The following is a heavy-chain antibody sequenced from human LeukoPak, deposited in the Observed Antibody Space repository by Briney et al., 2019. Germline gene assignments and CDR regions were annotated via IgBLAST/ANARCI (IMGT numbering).Heavy chain of an antibody. V-gene: IGHV4-59*01. CDR1: GGSFSGYY. Sequence: SETLSLTCAVYGGSFSGYYWSWIRQPPGKGLEWIGYIYYSGSTNYNPSLKSRVTISVDTSKNQFSLKLSSVTAADTAVYYCARSLTKYYYYYYMDVWGKGTTVTVSS. CDR3: ARSLTKYYYYYYMDV. J-gene: IGHJ6*03. CDR2: IYYSGST.